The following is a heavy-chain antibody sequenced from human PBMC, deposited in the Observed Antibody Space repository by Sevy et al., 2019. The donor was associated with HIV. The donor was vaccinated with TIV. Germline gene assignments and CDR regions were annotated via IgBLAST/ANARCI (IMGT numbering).Heavy chain of an antibody. CDR1: GGSISSSSYY. J-gene: IGHJ6*02. D-gene: IGHD3-3*01. CDR3: ARRQGFLEANYYYGMDV. CDR2: IYYSGST. V-gene: IGHV4-39*02. Sequence: SETLSLTCTVSGGSISSSSYYWGWIRQPPGKGLEWIGSIYYSGSTYYNPSLKSRVTISVETSKNHFSLKLSSVTAADTAVYYCARRQGFLEANYYYGMDVWGQGTTVTVSS.